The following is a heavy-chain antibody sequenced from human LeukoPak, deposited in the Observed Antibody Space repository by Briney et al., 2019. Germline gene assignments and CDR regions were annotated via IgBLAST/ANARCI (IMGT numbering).Heavy chain of an antibody. CDR2: ISSDGSNK. CDR1: GFTFGSHA. J-gene: IGHJ4*02. D-gene: IGHD3-22*01. CDR3: ARDTYYYDSSGYYQYYFDY. Sequence: GGSLRVSCAASGFTFGSHAMHWVRQAPGKGLEWVTVISSDGSNKYYADSVKGRFTISRDNSKNTLYLQMNSLRPEDTALYYCARDTYYYDSSGYYQYYFDYWGQGTLVTVSS. V-gene: IGHV3-30*04.